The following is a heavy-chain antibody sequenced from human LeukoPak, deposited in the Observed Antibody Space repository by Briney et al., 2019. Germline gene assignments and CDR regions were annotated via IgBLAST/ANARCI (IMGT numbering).Heavy chain of an antibody. CDR3: ARHLTSGLNWFDP. D-gene: IGHD6-19*01. CDR2: IYYSGST. V-gene: IGHV4-31*03. CDR1: GGSISSGGYY. J-gene: IGHJ5*02. Sequence: PSETLSLTCTVSGGSISSGGYYWSWIRQHPGKGLEWIGYIYYSGSTYYNPSLKSRVTISVDTSKNQFSLKLSSVTAADTAVYYCARHLTSGLNWFDPWGQGTLVTVSS.